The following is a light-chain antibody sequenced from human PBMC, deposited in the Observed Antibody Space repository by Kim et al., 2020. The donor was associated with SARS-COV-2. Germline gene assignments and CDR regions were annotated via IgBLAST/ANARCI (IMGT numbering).Light chain of an antibody. V-gene: IGKV1-17*01. CDR2: AAS. CDR3: LQYNSDSRT. J-gene: IGKJ2*01. Sequence: YASLGYRVTITCRASQGIGNDLGWYQQKPGKAPKRLIFAASSLQSGVPSRFSGSGSGTEFTLTISSLQPEDFATYYCLQYNSDSRTFGQGTKLEI. CDR1: QGIGND.